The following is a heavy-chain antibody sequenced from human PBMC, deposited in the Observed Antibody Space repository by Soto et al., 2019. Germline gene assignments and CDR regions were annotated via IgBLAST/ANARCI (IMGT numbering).Heavy chain of an antibody. CDR2: IYHSGST. J-gene: IGHJ6*03. V-gene: IGHV4-4*02. D-gene: IGHD3-10*01. CDR1: SGSISSSNW. Sequence: SETLSLTCAVSSGSISSSNWWSWVRQPPGKGLEWIGEIYHSGSTNYNPSLKSRVTISVDKSKNQFSLKLSSVTAADTAVYYCARAGFYYGSNHMDVWGKGTTVTVSS. CDR3: ARAGFYYGSNHMDV.